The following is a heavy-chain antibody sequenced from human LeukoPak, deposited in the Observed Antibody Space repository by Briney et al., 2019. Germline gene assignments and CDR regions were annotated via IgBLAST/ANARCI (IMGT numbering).Heavy chain of an antibody. Sequence: GESLKISCKGSGYSFTSYWIGWVRQMPGKGLEWMGIIYPGDSDTRYSPSFQGQVTISADKSISTAYLQWSSLKASDTAMYYCARQDDSSGYYFRSSYDAFDIWGQGTMVTVSS. V-gene: IGHV5-51*01. CDR1: GYSFTSYW. D-gene: IGHD3-22*01. J-gene: IGHJ3*02. CDR2: IYPGDSDT. CDR3: ARQDDSSGYYFRSSYDAFDI.